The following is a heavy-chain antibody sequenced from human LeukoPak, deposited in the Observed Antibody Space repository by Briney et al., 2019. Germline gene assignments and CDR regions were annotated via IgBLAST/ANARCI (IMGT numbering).Heavy chain of an antibody. Sequence: GGSLRLSCAASGFTVSTNYMSWVRQAPGKGLEWVSAISGSGGSTYYADSVKGRFTISRDNSKNTLYLQMNSLRAEDTAVYYCAKDDCSSTSCYLNDAFDIWGQGTMVAVSS. J-gene: IGHJ3*02. V-gene: IGHV3-23*01. CDR3: AKDDCSSTSCYLNDAFDI. CDR1: GFTVSTNY. D-gene: IGHD2-2*01. CDR2: ISGSGGST.